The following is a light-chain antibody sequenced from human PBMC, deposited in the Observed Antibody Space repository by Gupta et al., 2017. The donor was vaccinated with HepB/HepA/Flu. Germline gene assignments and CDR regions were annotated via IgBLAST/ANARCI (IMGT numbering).Light chain of an antibody. CDR3: AAWPGGLDRWV. CDR2: GND. J-gene: IGLJ3*02. Sequence: QSVLTQPPSASGTPGKRVTISCSGSSSDIGSSTVRWYQLLPAAAPKLLVYGNDQRRSGFPDRFSGTKYGTSASLTISGLQAGDEADYYCAAWPGGLDRWVFGGGTKLSVL. V-gene: IGLV1-44*01. CDR1: SSDIGSST.